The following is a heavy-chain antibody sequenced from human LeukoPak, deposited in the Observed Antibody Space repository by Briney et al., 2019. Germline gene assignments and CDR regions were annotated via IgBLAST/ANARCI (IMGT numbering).Heavy chain of an antibody. V-gene: IGHV3-13*01. J-gene: IGHJ3*02. CDR3: AREVMGEALGAFDI. CDR2: IGVAGDT. D-gene: IGHD1-26*01. CDR1: GFSSSTYE. Sequence: GGSLRLSCAASGFSSSTYEVHWVRQPPGKGLEWVSAIGVAGDTFYRGSVKGRFTISREDAKHSVYLQMNSLRAGDTAVYYCAREVMGEALGAFDIWGHGTLVTDSS.